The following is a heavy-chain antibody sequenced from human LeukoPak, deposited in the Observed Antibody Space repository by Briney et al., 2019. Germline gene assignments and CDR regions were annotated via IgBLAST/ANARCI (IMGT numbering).Heavy chain of an antibody. CDR3: ASRGSTVTGLVKMFPFDY. J-gene: IGHJ4*02. CDR2: ISYDGSNK. Sequence: GGSLRLSCAASGFTFSNYAVHWVRQAPGKGLECVAVISYDGSNKYYADSVKGRFTISRDNSKNTLYLQMNSLRAEDTAVYYCASRGSTVTGLVKMFPFDYWGQGTLVTVSS. CDR1: GFTFSNYA. D-gene: IGHD5-18*01. V-gene: IGHV3-30-3*01.